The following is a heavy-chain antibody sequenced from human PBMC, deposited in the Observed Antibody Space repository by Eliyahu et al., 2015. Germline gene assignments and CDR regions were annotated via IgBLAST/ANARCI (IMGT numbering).Heavy chain of an antibody. J-gene: IGHJ4*02. CDR2: IYYSGST. CDR1: GGSXSSSDYY. V-gene: IGHV4-31*03. Sequence: QVQLQESGPGLVKPSQTLPLTCTVXGGSXSSSDYYWSWIRXHPGKGLEWIGYIYYSGSTYYNPSLKSRLTISIDTSKNQFSLNLSSVTAADTAVYYCARVSNSGNYDSDYWGQGTLVTVSS. D-gene: IGHD1-26*01. CDR3: ARVSNSGNYDSDY.